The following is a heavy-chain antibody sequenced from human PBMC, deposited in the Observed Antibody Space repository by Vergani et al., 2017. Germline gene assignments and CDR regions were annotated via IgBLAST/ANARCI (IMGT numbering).Heavy chain of an antibody. CDR1: GGTFSSYA. CDR3: ARGGVRLHHGYFDL. D-gene: IGHD3-10*01. J-gene: IGHJ2*01. V-gene: IGHV1-69*01. CDR2: IIPIFGTA. Sequence: QVQLVQSGAEVKKPGSSVKVSCKASGGTFSSYAISWVRQAPGQGLEWMGGIIPIFGTANYAQKFQGRVTITADESTSTAYMELSSLRSEDKAVYYCARGGVRLHHGYFDLWGRGTLVTVSS.